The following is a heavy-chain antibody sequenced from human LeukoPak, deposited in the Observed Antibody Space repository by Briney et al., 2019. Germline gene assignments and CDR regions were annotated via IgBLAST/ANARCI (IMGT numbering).Heavy chain of an antibody. Sequence: SETLSPTCTVSGGSISSYYWSWIRQPAGKGLEWIGRIYTSGSTNYNPSLKSRVTMSVDTSKNQFSLKLSSVTAADTAVYYCARSSGRSPNRDYMDVWGKGTTVTISS. CDR1: GGSISSYY. D-gene: IGHD1-14*01. V-gene: IGHV4-4*07. CDR3: ARSSGRSPNRDYMDV. CDR2: IYTSGST. J-gene: IGHJ6*03.